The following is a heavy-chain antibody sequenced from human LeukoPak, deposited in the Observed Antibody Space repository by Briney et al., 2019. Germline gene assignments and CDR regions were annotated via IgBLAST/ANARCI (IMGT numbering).Heavy chain of an antibody. D-gene: IGHD6-13*01. CDR1: GFTFRNYA. CDR2: ISASGGTP. CDR3: ARTDGSSWYPGFDP. V-gene: IGHV3-23*01. Sequence: PGGSLRLSCAASGFTFRNYAMSWVRQAPGKGLEWVSAISASGGTPYYADSVKGRFTISRDNSQNTLYLQMNSLRAEDTAVYYCARTDGSSWYPGFDPWGQGTLVTVSS. J-gene: IGHJ5*02.